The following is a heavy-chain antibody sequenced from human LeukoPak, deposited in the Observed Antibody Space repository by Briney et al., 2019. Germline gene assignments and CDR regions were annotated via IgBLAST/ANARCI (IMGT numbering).Heavy chain of an antibody. V-gene: IGHV4-59*01. D-gene: IGHD6-13*01. J-gene: IGHJ5*02. CDR3: AINKAAAGTGWFDP. Sequence: KASETLSLTCTVSGGSMCSYYGSWIRQPPGRGLEWIGYIYYSGSTNYNPSLKSRVTISVDTSKNQFSLKLSSVTAADTAVYYCAINKAAAGTGWFDPWGQGTLVTVSS. CDR1: GGSMCSYY. CDR2: IYYSGST.